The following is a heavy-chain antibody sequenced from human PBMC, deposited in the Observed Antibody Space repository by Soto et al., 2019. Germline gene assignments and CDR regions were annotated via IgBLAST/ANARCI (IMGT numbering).Heavy chain of an antibody. CDR3: AKEELWSGYYTNSYYYGMDV. D-gene: IGHD3-3*01. J-gene: IGHJ6*02. CDR1: GFTFSSYA. Sequence: GGSLRLSCAASGFTFSSYAMSWVRQAPGKGLEWVSAISGSGGSTYYADSVKGRFTISRDNSKNTLYLQMNSLRAEDTAVYYCAKEELWSGYYTNSYYYGMDVWGQGTTVTVSS. V-gene: IGHV3-23*01. CDR2: ISGSGGST.